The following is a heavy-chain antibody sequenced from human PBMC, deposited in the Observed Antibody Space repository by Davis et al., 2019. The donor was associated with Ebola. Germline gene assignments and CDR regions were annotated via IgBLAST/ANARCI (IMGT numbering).Heavy chain of an antibody. Sequence: GGSLRLSCAASAVTFSSYAMHWVRQAPGQGLEWVAVISYDGSNKYYADSVKGRFTISRDNSKNTVYLQMNSLRVEDTARYYCASDNGGNNDYSSDYWGQGTLVIVSS. CDR3: ASDNGGNNDYSSDY. J-gene: IGHJ4*02. CDR2: ISYDGSNK. V-gene: IGHV3-30*14. D-gene: IGHD2-8*01. CDR1: AVTFSSYA.